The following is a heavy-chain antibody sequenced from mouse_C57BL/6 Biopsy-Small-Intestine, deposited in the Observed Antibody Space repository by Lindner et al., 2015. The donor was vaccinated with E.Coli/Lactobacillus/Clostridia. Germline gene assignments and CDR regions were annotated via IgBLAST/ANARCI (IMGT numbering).Heavy chain of an antibody. CDR3: AGDLDGYVYYFEH. Sequence: SVKVSCKASGYTFTNYDLYWVRQAPGQRLEWMGEINPSDGGTKYAQKFQDRVTMTRDTSTSTVYMEVNSLRSEDTAVYYCAGDLDGYVYYFEHWGQGTLV. V-gene: IGHV1-18*01. CDR1: GYTFTNYD. J-gene: IGHJ3*01. D-gene: IGHD2-3*01. CDR2: INPSDGGT.